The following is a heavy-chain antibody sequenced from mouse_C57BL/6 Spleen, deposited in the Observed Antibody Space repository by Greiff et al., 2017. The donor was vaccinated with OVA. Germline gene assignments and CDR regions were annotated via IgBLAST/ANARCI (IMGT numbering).Heavy chain of an antibody. Sequence: EVQLQQSGPVLVKPGASVKMSCKASGYTFTDYYMNWVKQSHGKSLEWIGVINPYNGGTSYNQKFKGKATLTVDKSSSTAYMELNSLTSEDSAVYYCARENRTWFAYWGQGTLVTVSA. V-gene: IGHV1-19*01. CDR1: GYTFTDYY. CDR2: INPYNGGT. CDR3: ARENRTWFAY. J-gene: IGHJ3*01.